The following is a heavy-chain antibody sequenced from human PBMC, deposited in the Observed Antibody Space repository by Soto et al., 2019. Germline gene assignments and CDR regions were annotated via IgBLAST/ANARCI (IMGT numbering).Heavy chain of an antibody. CDR1: GFTFSDHA. D-gene: IGHD2-15*01. Sequence: EVQLLESGGGLVQPGGSLRLSCTASGFTFSDHAMTWVRQAPGKGLEWVSGISGGGSGAYYAGSVKGRFTLSRANSKNTLFLQMDSLRDEDTAVYYRAIDRWWYTHWGQGTLVTVSS. CDR2: ISGGGSGA. CDR3: AIDRWWYTH. J-gene: IGHJ4*02. V-gene: IGHV3-23*01.